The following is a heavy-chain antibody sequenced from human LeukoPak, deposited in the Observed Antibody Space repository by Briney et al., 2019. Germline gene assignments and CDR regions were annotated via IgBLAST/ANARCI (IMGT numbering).Heavy chain of an antibody. CDR1: GHSLTEMC. Sequence: ASVRVSCKISGHSLTEMCMHWVRLAPGTGLEWMETFDPEDGETTYAQRFQGRVTMTEDTSTDTAYIDLTSLTSEDTALYYCATGLLGGTWYYGAMDVWGQGTTVTVSS. CDR2: FDPEDGET. J-gene: IGHJ6*02. D-gene: IGHD3-10*01. CDR3: ATGLLGGTWYYGAMDV. V-gene: IGHV1-24*01.